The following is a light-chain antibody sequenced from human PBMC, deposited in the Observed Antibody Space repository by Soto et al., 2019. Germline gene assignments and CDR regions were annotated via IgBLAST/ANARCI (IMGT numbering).Light chain of an antibody. J-gene: IGKJ2*01. Sequence: DIQMTQSPSSVSAYVGDRVTITCRASQGISSWLAWYQQKPERPPKLLIYGAFTLQSGVPSRLSGSGSGTDFTLTISCLKTDEWATYDCQQAMSAPSTFGQGTKQVIK. CDR2: GAF. CDR3: QQAMSAPST. V-gene: IGKV1-12*02. CDR1: QGISSW.